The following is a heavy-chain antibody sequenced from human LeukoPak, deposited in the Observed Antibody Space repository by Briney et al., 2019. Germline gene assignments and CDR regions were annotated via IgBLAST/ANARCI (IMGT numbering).Heavy chain of an antibody. CDR1: GFTFSSYS. V-gene: IGHV3-21*01. Sequence: GGSLRLSCAASGFTFSSYSMNWVRQAPGKGLEWVSSISSSSSYIYYADSVKGRFTISRDNAKNSLYLQMNSLRAEDTAVYYCAREQVYCSSTRCYYYYGMDVWGQGTTVTVSS. CDR2: ISSSSSYI. CDR3: AREQVYCSSTRCYYYYGMDV. J-gene: IGHJ6*02. D-gene: IGHD2-2*01.